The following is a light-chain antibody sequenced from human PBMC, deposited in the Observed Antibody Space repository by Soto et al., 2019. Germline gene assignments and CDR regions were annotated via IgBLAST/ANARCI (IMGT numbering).Light chain of an antibody. CDR3: QQYNSYSWT. J-gene: IGKJ1*01. V-gene: IGKV1-5*01. CDR2: DAS. CDR1: QSITIW. Sequence: DIQMTQSPSTLSASVGDRVTITCRASQSITIWLAWYQQKPGKAPKLLIFDASSLESGVPSRFTGSGYGTEFTLTISSLQSDDFATDYCQQYNSYSWTFGQGTQVDIK.